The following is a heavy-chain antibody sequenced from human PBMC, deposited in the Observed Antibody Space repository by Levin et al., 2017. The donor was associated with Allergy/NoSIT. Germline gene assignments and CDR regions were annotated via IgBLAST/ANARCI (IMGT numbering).Heavy chain of an antibody. J-gene: IGHJ6*02. V-gene: IGHV3-30*18. Sequence: LGESLKISCAASGFTFSSYAMHWVRQAPGKGLEWVSLISYDGSNIYYADSVKGRFTISRDASKNTLYLQMNSLRAEDTAVYYCAKELIVGAYYGMDVWGQGTTVTVSS. CDR2: ISYDGSNI. CDR3: AKELIVGAYYGMDV. CDR1: GFTFSSYA. D-gene: IGHD1-26*01.